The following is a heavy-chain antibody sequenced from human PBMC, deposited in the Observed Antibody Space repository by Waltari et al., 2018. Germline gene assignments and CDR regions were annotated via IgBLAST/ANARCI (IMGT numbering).Heavy chain of an antibody. Sequence: QVQLVQSGTEVKKPGASVQVSCQASGYTFNSFGTSWIRQAPGQGLEWVGWISGYNGNTNYARKFQGRVTMTTDTTMSTAYMELTSLRSDDTAVYYCARDKSTVTSFGTFDLWGQGTMVSVSS. CDR2: ISGYNGNT. D-gene: IGHD4-17*01. J-gene: IGHJ3*01. V-gene: IGHV1-18*01. CDR1: GYTFNSFG. CDR3: ARDKSTVTSFGTFDL.